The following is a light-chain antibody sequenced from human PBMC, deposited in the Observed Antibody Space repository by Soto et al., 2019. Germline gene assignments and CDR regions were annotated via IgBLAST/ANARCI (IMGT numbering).Light chain of an antibody. CDR3: QQNDSTPWT. V-gene: IGKV3-20*01. CDR1: QSVSSSY. CDR2: AAS. J-gene: IGKJ1*01. Sequence: IVLTQSPGTLSLSPGERATLSCRASQSVSSSYLAWYQQKPGQAPRLLIYAASSMATGIPDRFSGSGSGTDFTLTISRLEPEDFAVYYCQQNDSTPWTFGQGTKVDI.